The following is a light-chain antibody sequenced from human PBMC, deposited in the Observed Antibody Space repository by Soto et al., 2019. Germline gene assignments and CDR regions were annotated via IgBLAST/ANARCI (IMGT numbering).Light chain of an antibody. CDR2: GAS. Sequence: EIVMTQSPATLSVSPGERATLSCRASQSISRNLAWYQQKPGQAPRLLIYGASTRATGIPARFSGSGSGTEFTLTISSVQSEDFAVYYCQQYNNWPPGLFTFGPGTKVDIK. J-gene: IGKJ3*01. CDR1: QSISRN. CDR3: QQYNNWPPGLFT. V-gene: IGKV3-15*01.